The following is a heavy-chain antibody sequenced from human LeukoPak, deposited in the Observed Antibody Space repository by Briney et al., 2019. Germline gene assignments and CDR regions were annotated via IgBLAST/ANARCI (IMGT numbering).Heavy chain of an antibody. D-gene: IGHD3-9*01. CDR2: VGGSGGST. CDR3: AKGWRVLRYFDWLCDY. Sequence: GGSLRLSCAASGFTFSSYAMSWVRQAPGKGLEWVSAVGGSGGSTYYADSVKGRFTISRDNSKNTLYLQMNSLRAEDTALYYCAKGWRVLRYFDWLCDYWGQGTLVTVSS. J-gene: IGHJ4*02. V-gene: IGHV3-23*01. CDR1: GFTFSSYA.